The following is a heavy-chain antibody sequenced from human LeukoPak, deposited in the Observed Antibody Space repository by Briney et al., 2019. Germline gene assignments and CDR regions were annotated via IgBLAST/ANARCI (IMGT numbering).Heavy chain of an antibody. CDR2: IYHSGST. V-gene: IGHV4-38-2*01. Sequence: SETLSLTCAVSGYSISSGYYWVWIRQPPGKGLEWIGSIYHSGSTYYNPSLKSRVTISVDTSKNQFSLKLSSVTAADTAVYYCASPPTSSGSYYDDAFDIWGQGTMVTVSS. CDR1: GYSISSGYY. D-gene: IGHD1-26*01. J-gene: IGHJ3*02. CDR3: ASPPTSSGSYYDDAFDI.